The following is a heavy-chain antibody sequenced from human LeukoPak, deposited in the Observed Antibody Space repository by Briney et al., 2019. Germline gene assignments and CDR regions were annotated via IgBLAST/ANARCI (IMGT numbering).Heavy chain of an antibody. Sequence: SETLSLTCSVSGGSISSYYWSWIRQPPGKGLEYIGYIYYSESTNYNPSLKSRVTISVDTSKDQFSLNLTSVTAADTAVYYCARLKCISTTCPSRYVMDVWGQGTTVTVSS. V-gene: IGHV4-59*01. J-gene: IGHJ6*02. CDR1: GGSISSYY. CDR2: IYYSEST. D-gene: IGHD2-2*01. CDR3: ARLKCISTTCPSRYVMDV.